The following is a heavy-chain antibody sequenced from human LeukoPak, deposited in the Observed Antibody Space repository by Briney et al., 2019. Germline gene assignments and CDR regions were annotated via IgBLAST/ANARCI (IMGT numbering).Heavy chain of an antibody. D-gene: IGHD5-12*01. CDR1: GFTFSSYS. Sequence: GGSLRLSCAASGFTFSSYSMNWVRQAPGKGLAWVSSISSSSSYIYYADSVKGRFTISRDNAKNSLYLQMNSLRAEDTALYYCARGLSYDLESAFDIWGQGTMVTVSS. V-gene: IGHV3-21*04. J-gene: IGHJ3*02. CDR2: ISSSSSYI. CDR3: ARGLSYDLESAFDI.